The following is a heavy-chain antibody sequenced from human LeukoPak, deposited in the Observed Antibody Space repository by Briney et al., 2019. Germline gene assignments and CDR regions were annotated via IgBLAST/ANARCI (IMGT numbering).Heavy chain of an antibody. D-gene: IGHD3-16*01. Sequence: SETLSLTCAVYGGSFSGYYWSWIRQPPGKGLEWIGEINRSGSTNYNPSLKSRVTISVDTSKNQFSLKLSSVTAADTAVYYCARGRGGPYWGQGTLVTVSS. CDR3: ARGRGGPY. CDR1: GGSFSGYY. V-gene: IGHV4-34*01. J-gene: IGHJ4*02. CDR2: INRSGST.